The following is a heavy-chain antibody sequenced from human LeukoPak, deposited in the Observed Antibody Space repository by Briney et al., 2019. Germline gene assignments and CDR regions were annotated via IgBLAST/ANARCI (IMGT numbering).Heavy chain of an antibody. J-gene: IGHJ6*03. V-gene: IGHV4-59*12. D-gene: IGHD6-19*01. CDR3: ARDVSGRYYSSGWYSGDYLYYYYMDV. Sequence: PSETLSLTCTVSGGSISSYYWSWIRQPPGKGLEWIGYIYYSGSTNYNPSLKSRVTISVDTSKNQFSLKLSSVTAADTAVYYCARDVSGRYYSSGWYSGDYLYYYYMDVWGKGTTVSISS. CDR1: GGSISSYY. CDR2: IYYSGST.